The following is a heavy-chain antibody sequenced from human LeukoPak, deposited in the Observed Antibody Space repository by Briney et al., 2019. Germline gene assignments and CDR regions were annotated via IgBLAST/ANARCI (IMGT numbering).Heavy chain of an antibody. D-gene: IGHD4-17*01. V-gene: IGHV3-30*02. CDR1: GFRSSSYG. CDR3: ARDKIPTVPPIDD. Sequence: GGSLRLSCTMSGFRSSSYGLYWVRQAPDKGLEWVAFTRPDKDDKYYSDSVRGRFTTSRDNAKNSLYLEITSLRAEDTAVYYCARDKIPTVPPIDDWGQGTLVTVSS. CDR2: TRPDKDDK. J-gene: IGHJ4*02.